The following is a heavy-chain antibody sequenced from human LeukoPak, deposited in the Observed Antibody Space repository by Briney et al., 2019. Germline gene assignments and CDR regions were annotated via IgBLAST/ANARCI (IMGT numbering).Heavy chain of an antibody. CDR1: GYTFSVYN. CDR3: VRKWNDAFDI. J-gene: IGHJ3*02. D-gene: IGHD1-1*01. Sequence: ASVKVSCKASGYTFSVYNMNWARQAPGQGLEWMGWMNPINGDTMYPQIFQGRVTMTRDMSMSTGYMELSRLSSDDTAVYYCVRKWNDAFDIWGLGTLVTVSS. V-gene: IGHV1-2*02. CDR2: MNPINGDT.